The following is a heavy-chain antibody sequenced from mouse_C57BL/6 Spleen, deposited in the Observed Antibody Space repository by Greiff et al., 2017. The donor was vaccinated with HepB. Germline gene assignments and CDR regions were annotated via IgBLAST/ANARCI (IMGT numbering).Heavy chain of an antibody. Sequence: QVQLQQSGAELVRPGASVTLSCKASGYTFTDYEMHWVKQTPVHGLEWIGAIDPEPGGTAYNQKFKGKAILTADKSSSTAYMELRSLTSEDSAVYYCTRGGRGVYAMDYWGQGTSVTVSS. CDR1: GYTFTDYE. CDR2: IDPEPGGT. J-gene: IGHJ4*01. V-gene: IGHV1-15*01. CDR3: TRGGRGVYAMDY.